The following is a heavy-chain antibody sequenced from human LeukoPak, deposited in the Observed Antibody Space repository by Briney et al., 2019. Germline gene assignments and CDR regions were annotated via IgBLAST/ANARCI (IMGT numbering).Heavy chain of an antibody. D-gene: IGHD3-10*01. CDR2: ISSNGGPA. CDR1: ALSFSSYA. Sequence: GGSLRLSCSASALSFSSYAMHWVRQAPGKGLEYVSSISSNGGPAYYADSVRGRFTTSRDNSKNTLYLQIRRLRTDDTAVYYCVQDRAVAYWGQGTLVTVSS. V-gene: IGHV3-64D*06. CDR3: VQDRAVAY. J-gene: IGHJ4*02.